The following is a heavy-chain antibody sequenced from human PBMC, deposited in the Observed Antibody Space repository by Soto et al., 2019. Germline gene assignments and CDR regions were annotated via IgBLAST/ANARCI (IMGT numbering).Heavy chain of an antibody. V-gene: IGHV3-23*01. Sequence: GGSLRLSCAASGFTFSSYAMSWVRQAPGKGLEWVSAISGGGGSTYYADSVKGRFTISRDNSKNTLYLQMNSLRAEDTAVYYCAKDLAELYYFDYWGQGTLVTVSS. D-gene: IGHD1-7*01. CDR3: AKDLAELYYFDY. CDR1: GFTFSSYA. J-gene: IGHJ4*02. CDR2: ISGGGGST.